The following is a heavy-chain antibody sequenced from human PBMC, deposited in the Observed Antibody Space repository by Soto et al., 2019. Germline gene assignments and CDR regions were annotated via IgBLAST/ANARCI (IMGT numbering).Heavy chain of an antibody. V-gene: IGHV3-23*01. CDR3: AKRSLGYSYVGPYYYYYGMDV. CDR1: GFTFSGYA. D-gene: IGHD5-18*01. J-gene: IGHJ6*02. CDR2: ISGSGGST. Sequence: GGSLRLSCAASGFTFSGYAMSWVRQAPGKGLEWVSAISGSGGSTYYADSVKGRFTISRDNSKNTLYLQMNSLRAEDTAVYYCAKRSLGYSYVGPYYYYYGMDVWGQGTTVTVSS.